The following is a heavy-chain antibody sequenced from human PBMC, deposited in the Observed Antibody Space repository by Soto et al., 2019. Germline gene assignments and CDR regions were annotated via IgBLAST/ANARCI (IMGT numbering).Heavy chain of an antibody. Sequence: EVQLVESGGGLVQPGRSLRLSCAASGFTFDDYAMHWVRQAPGKGLEWVSGISWNSGSIGYADSVKGRFTISRDNAKNSQSLQINSLTAEDTALYYCAKVSYYGSGSYYSAFDDWGQGTLGTVSS. J-gene: IGHJ4*02. CDR1: GFTFDDYA. CDR3: AKVSYYGSGSYYSAFDD. D-gene: IGHD3-10*01. V-gene: IGHV3-9*01. CDR2: ISWNSGSI.